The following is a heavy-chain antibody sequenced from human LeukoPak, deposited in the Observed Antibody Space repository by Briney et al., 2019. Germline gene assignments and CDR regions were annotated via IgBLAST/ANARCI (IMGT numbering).Heavy chain of an antibody. V-gene: IGHV4-59*01. CDR1: GDSFSTYY. CDR2: VYYSGST. CDR3: SASKQLWLRGLFDY. Sequence: SEALSLTCSVSGDSFSTYYWSWIRQPPGKALEWIGYVYYSGSTDYNPSLKSRVTISVDTSKKQFSLNLNSVTAADTAVYYCSASKQLWLRGLFDYWGQGTLVTVSS. D-gene: IGHD5-18*01. J-gene: IGHJ4*02.